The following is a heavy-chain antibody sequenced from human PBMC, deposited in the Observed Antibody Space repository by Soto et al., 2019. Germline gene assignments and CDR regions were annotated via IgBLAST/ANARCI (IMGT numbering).Heavy chain of an antibody. D-gene: IGHD3-22*01. Sequence: GGSLRLSCAASGVNFSSYSMNWVRQAPGKGLEWVSTISDTGGGTFYAGSVKGRFTISRDNSKNTLYLQMHSLRADDSAIYFCAVGRHKTSGSNTWFDPWGRGTLVTVTS. CDR2: ISDTGGGT. CDR1: GVNFSSYS. CDR3: AVGRHKTSGSNTWFDP. V-gene: IGHV3-23*01. J-gene: IGHJ5*02.